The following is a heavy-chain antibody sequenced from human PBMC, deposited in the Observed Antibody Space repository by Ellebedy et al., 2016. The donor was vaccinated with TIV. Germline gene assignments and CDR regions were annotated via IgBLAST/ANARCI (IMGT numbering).Heavy chain of an antibody. V-gene: IGHV1-2*02. CDR2: INPNSGGT. Sequence: ASVKVSCXASGYTFTGYYMHWVRQAPGQGLEWMGWINPNSGGTNYAQKFQGRVTMTRDTSISTAYMELSRLRSDDTAVYYCARDVAGVEPQDCWGQGTLVTVSS. CDR1: GYTFTGYY. D-gene: IGHD2-15*01. J-gene: IGHJ4*02. CDR3: ARDVAGVEPQDC.